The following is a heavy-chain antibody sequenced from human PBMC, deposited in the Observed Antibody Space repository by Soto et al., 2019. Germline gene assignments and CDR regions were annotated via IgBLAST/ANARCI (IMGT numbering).Heavy chain of an antibody. CDR1: GFTFTSSA. Sequence: GASVKVSCKASGFTFTSSAVQWVRQARGQRLEWIGWIVVGSGDTNSAQKFQKRATITRDMSTSTAYIELSSLRSEDTAVYYCAATIIAAVGTGYYYGMDVWGQGTTVTVSS. CDR2: IVVGSGDT. D-gene: IGHD6-13*01. CDR3: AATIIAAVGTGYYYGMDV. V-gene: IGHV1-58*01. J-gene: IGHJ6*02.